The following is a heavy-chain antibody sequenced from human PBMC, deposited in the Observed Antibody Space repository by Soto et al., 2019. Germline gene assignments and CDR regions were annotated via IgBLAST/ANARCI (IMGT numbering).Heavy chain of an antibody. Sequence: QVQLVQSGAEVKKPGSSVKVSCKASGGTFSSYAISWVRQAPGQGLEWMGGIIPIFGTANDEQKFQGRVTINADESTSTAYMELSSLRSEDTAVYYCARGRGYGYDRPGYFDYWGQGTLVTVSA. J-gene: IGHJ4*02. D-gene: IGHD5-18*01. CDR3: ARGRGYGYDRPGYFDY. V-gene: IGHV1-69*01. CDR1: GGTFSSYA. CDR2: IIPIFGTA.